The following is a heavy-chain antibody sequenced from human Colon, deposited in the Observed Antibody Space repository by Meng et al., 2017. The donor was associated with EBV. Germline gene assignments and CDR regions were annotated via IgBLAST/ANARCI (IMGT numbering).Heavy chain of an antibody. V-gene: IGHV3-33*01. CDR1: GFTFSSFG. CDR2: IWYDGTNK. Sequence: QVQRVGCGGGGVQPGRSLLLSCAASGFTFSSFGMHWVRQAPGKGLEWVALIWYDGTNKYYADSVKGRFTISRDNSKNTLYMQMNSLRAEDTGVYFCARCDGYSAPFDLWGRGTLVTVSS. D-gene: IGHD5-12*01. J-gene: IGHJ2*01. CDR3: ARCDGYSAPFDL.